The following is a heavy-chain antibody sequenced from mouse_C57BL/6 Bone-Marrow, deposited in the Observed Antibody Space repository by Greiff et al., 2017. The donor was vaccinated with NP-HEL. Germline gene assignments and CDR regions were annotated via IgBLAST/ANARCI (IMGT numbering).Heavy chain of an antibody. CDR3: ARIGPLRYGSSYDYYAMDY. D-gene: IGHD1-1*01. CDR1: GYTFTSYT. CDR2: INPSSGYT. J-gene: IGHJ4*01. Sequence: QVQLKQSGAELARPGASVKMSCKASGYTFTSYTMHWVKQRPGQGLEWIGYINPSSGYTKYNQKFKDKATLTADKSSSTAYMQLSSLTSEDSAVYYCARIGPLRYGSSYDYYAMDYWGQGTSVTVSS. V-gene: IGHV1-4*01.